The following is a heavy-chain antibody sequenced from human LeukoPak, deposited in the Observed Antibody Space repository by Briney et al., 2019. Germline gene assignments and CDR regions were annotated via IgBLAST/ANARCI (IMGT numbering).Heavy chain of an antibody. CDR1: GFTFSSYA. J-gene: IGHJ4*02. D-gene: IGHD3-22*01. V-gene: IGHV3-30*04. Sequence: GGSLRLSCAASGFTFSSYAMHWVRQAPGKGLEWVAVISYDGSNKYYADSVKGRFTISRDNSKNTLYLQMNSLRAEDTAVYYCAKDYYDSSGYYYPGLFDYWGQGTLVTVSS. CDR3: AKDYYDSSGYYYPGLFDY. CDR2: ISYDGSNK.